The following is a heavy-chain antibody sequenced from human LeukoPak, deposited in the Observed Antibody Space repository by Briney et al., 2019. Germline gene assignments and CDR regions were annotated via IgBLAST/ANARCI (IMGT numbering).Heavy chain of an antibody. CDR1: GYTFTNYG. CDR3: ARDLGRYCSGGRCHYYSYYMDV. Sequence: PGASVKVSCKASGYTFTNYGISWVRQAPGQGLEWMGWISTYNGNTNYAQKLQGRVTMTTDTSTSTAYMELRRLRSDDTAVYYCARDLGRYCSGGRCHYYSYYMDVWGKGTTVTVSS. D-gene: IGHD2-15*01. V-gene: IGHV1-18*01. CDR2: ISTYNGNT. J-gene: IGHJ6*03.